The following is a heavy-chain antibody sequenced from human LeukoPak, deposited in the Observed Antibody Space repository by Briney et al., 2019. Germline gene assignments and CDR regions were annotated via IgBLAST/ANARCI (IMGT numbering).Heavy chain of an antibody. J-gene: IGHJ4*02. CDR3: ARDPSNTSGRYIYFDS. Sequence: SVKVSCKASGGTFSSYAISWVRQAPGQGLEWMGGIIPIFGTANYAQKFQGRVTITADESTSTAYMELSSLRSDDTAVYYCARDPSNTSGRYIYFDSWSQGTLVTVSS. CDR1: GGTFSSYA. V-gene: IGHV1-69*13. D-gene: IGHD6-19*01. CDR2: IIPIFGTA.